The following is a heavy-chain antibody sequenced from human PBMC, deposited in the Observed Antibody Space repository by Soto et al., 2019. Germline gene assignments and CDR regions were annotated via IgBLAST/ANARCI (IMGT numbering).Heavy chain of an antibody. CDR1: GCTFSSYA. D-gene: IGHD4-17*01. J-gene: IGHJ4*02. Sequence: GGSLRLSWAASGCTFSSYAMSWVRQAPGKGLEWVSAISGSGGSTYHADSVKGRFTISRDNSKNTLYLQMNSLRAEDTAVYYCAKGFDYGDLSSFFDYWGQGTLVTVSS. V-gene: IGHV3-23*01. CDR3: AKGFDYGDLSSFFDY. CDR2: ISGSGGST.